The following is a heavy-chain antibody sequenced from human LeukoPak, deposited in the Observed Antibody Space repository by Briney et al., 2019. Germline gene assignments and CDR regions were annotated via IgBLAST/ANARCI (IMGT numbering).Heavy chain of an antibody. CDR2: MYYSGST. D-gene: IGHD6-19*01. Sequence: SETLSLTCTASGGSISSSNYYWGWIRQPPGKGLEWIGSMYYSGSTYYNPSLRSRVTISVDTSKNQFSLKLSSVTAADTAVYYCARLPVAVLGDYFDYWGQGTLVTVSS. CDR1: GGSISSSNYY. J-gene: IGHJ4*02. CDR3: ARLPVAVLGDYFDY. V-gene: IGHV4-39*01.